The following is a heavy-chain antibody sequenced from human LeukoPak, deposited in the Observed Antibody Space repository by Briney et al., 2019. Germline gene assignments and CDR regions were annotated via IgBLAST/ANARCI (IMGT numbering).Heavy chain of an antibody. CDR2: ISTSSSYI. CDR3: ASEADYYDSSGYYPLIDY. CDR1: GFTFNTYS. J-gene: IGHJ4*02. Sequence: GGSLRLSCAASGFTFNTYSMNWVRQAPGKGLEWVSSISTSSSYIYYADSVKGRFTISRGNAKNSLYLQMNSLRAEDTAVYYCASEADYYDSSGYYPLIDYWGQGTLVTVSS. D-gene: IGHD3-22*01. V-gene: IGHV3-21*01.